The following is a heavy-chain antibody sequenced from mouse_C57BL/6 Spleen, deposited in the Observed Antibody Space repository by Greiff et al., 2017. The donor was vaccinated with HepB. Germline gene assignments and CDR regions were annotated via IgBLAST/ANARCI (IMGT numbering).Heavy chain of an antibody. D-gene: IGHD2-1*01. CDR1: GYTFTSYW. CDR2: IYPGSGST. V-gene: IGHV1-55*01. Sequence: VQLQQSGAELVKPGASVKMSCKASGYTFTSYWITWVKQRPGQGLEWIGDIYPGSGSTNYNEKFKSKATLTVDTSSRTAYMQLSSLKSEDSAVYYCARSMDYGNYLYAMDYWGQGTSVTVSS. J-gene: IGHJ4*01. CDR3: ARSMDYGNYLYAMDY.